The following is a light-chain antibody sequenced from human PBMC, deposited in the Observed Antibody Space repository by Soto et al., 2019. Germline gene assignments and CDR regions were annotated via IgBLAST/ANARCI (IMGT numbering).Light chain of an antibody. V-gene: IGKV1-5*03. Sequence: DIQMTQSPSTLSGSVGDRVTITCRASQTISSWLAWYQQKPGKAPKLLIYKASTLKSGVPSRFSGSGSGTEFTLTISRLEPEDSALYYCQQYGSSVTFGGGTKVEMK. CDR2: KAS. J-gene: IGKJ4*01. CDR3: QQYGSSVT. CDR1: QTISSW.